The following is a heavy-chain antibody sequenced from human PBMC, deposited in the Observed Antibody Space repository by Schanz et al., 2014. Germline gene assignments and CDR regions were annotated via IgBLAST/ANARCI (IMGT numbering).Heavy chain of an antibody. Sequence: EVQLAESGGSLVKPGGSLRLSCAASGFTFRNYKMIWVRQAPGKGLEWVSSISSTSTYINYADSVKGRFTISRDNAKNSLHLQMNSLRAEDTAVYYCVREGSSSPDCCYYNGVDVWGQGTTVTVSS. J-gene: IGHJ6*02. D-gene: IGHD6-6*01. CDR3: VREGSSSPDCCYYNGVDV. V-gene: IGHV3-21*01. CDR1: GFTFRNYK. CDR2: ISSTSTYI.